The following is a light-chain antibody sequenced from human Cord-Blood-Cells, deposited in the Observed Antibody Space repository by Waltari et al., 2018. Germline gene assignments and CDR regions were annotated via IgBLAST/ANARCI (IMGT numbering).Light chain of an antibody. Sequence: QSALTQPPSASGSPGQSVTISCTGTSSDVGGYNYVSWYQQHPGKAPKLMIYEVSKRPSGVPDRFSGSKSGNMASLTVSGLQAEDEADYYCSSYAGGYVFGTGTKVTVL. CDR1: SSDVGGYNY. V-gene: IGLV2-8*01. CDR2: EVS. CDR3: SSYAGGYV. J-gene: IGLJ1*01.